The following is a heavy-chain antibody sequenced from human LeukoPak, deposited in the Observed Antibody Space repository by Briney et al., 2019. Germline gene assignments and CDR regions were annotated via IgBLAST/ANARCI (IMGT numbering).Heavy chain of an antibody. D-gene: IGHD3-3*01. Sequence: GGSLRLSCAASGFTFSSYAMSWVRQAPGKGLEWVSAISGSGGSTYYADSAKGRFTISRDNSKRTLFLQMNSLRAEDTAFYYCAKAELGVDTFFDYWGQGTLVTVSS. J-gene: IGHJ4*02. V-gene: IGHV3-23*01. CDR1: GFTFSSYA. CDR3: AKAELGVDTFFDY. CDR2: ISGSGGST.